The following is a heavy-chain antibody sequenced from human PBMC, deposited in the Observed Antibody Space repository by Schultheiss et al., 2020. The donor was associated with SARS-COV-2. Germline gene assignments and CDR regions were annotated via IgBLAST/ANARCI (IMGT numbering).Heavy chain of an antibody. V-gene: IGHV1-2*02. CDR2: INPNSGGT. Sequence: ASVKVSCKASGGTFSSYAISWVRQAPGQGLEWMGGINPNSGGTNYAQKFQGRVTMTRDTSISTAYMELSRLRSDDTAVYYCASEWVVVAANWWFDPWGQGTLVTVSS. J-gene: IGHJ5*02. D-gene: IGHD2-15*01. CDR1: GGTFSSYA. CDR3: ASEWVVVAANWWFDP.